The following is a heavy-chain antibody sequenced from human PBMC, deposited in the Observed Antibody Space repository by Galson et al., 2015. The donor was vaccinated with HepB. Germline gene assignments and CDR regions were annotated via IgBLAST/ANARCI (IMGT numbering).Heavy chain of an antibody. J-gene: IGHJ4*02. V-gene: IGHV3-30*18. D-gene: IGHD2/OR15-2a*01. Sequence: SLRLSCAASGFTFSSYGMHWVRQAPGKGLEWVAVISYDGSNKYYADSVKGRFTISRDNSKNTLYLQMNSLRAEDTAVYYCAKLQSETPIGYYFDYWGQGTLVTVSS. CDR1: GFTFSSYG. CDR3: AKLQSETPIGYYFDY. CDR2: ISYDGSNK.